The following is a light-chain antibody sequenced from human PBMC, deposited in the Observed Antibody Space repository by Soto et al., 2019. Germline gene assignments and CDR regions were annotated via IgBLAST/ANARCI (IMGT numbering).Light chain of an antibody. V-gene: IGLV1-44*01. Sequence: ALTQPPSASGTPGQRVTISCSGSSSNIGSNTVNWYQQLPGTAPKLLIYSTDQRPSGVPDRFSGSKSGTSASLAISGLQSEDEADYYCAAWDDSLNGHYVFGTGTKVTVL. CDR2: STD. J-gene: IGLJ1*01. CDR3: AAWDDSLNGHYV. CDR1: SSNIGSNT.